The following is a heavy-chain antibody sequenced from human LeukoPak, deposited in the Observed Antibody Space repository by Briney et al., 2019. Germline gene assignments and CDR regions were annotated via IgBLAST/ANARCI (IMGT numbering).Heavy chain of an antibody. CDR1: GFTFSSYA. V-gene: IGHV3-23*01. CDR3: AKHNYDILTGYLRGFYYYYYMDV. Sequence: GGSLRLSCAASGFTFSSYAMSWVRQAPGKGLEWVSAISGSGGSTYYADSVKGRFTTSRDNSKNTLYLQMNSLRAEDTAVYYCAKHNYDILTGYLRGFYYYYYMDVWGKGTTVTISS. J-gene: IGHJ6*03. CDR2: ISGSGGST. D-gene: IGHD3-9*01.